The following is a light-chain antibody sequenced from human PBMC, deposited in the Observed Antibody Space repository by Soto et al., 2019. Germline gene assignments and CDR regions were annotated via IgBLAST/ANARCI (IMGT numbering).Light chain of an antibody. Sequence: TQSPATLSVSPGDRLTISCRASQSVNNKLAWYQKKPGQAPKLLIYKASALATGIPSRFSGSGSGTEFTLTITGLQSEDFAAYFCQQYNNYPPVTFGQGTKLEIK. V-gene: IGKV3-15*01. CDR1: QSVNNK. CDR3: QQYNNYPPVT. J-gene: IGKJ2*01. CDR2: KAS.